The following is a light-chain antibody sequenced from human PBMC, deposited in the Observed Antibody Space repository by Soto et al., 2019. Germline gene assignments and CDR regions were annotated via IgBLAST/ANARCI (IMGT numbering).Light chain of an antibody. CDR3: AAWDDSLSGYV. CDR2: SHN. Sequence: QSVLTQPPSASETPGQRVTISCSGSSSNIASNPVNWYQQLPGTAPKLLIYSHNQRPSGVPDRFSASKSGTSASLAISRLQSEDEADYYCAAWDDSLSGYVFGTGTKATVL. CDR1: SSNIASNP. J-gene: IGLJ1*01. V-gene: IGLV1-44*01.